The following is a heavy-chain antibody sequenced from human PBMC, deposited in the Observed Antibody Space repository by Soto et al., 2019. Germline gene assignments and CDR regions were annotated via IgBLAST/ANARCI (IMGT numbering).Heavy chain of an antibody. Sequence: EVQLVESGGGLVQPGGSLRLSCAASGFTFSSYWMHWVRQAPGKGLVWVSRINSDGSSTSYADSVKGRFTISRDNAKNTLYLQMNSLRAEDTAVYYCAVAVAGPTALCYWGQGTLVTVSS. J-gene: IGHJ4*02. V-gene: IGHV3-74*01. D-gene: IGHD6-19*01. CDR3: AVAVAGPTALCY. CDR2: INSDGSST. CDR1: GFTFSSYW.